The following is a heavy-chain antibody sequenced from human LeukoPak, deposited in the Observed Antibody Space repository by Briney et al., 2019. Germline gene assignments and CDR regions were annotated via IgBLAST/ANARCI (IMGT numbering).Heavy chain of an antibody. V-gene: IGHV1-24*01. J-gene: IGHJ5*02. CDR3: ATYLSSSWPRWFDP. Sequence: ASVKVSCKVSGYTLTELSMHWVRQAPGKGLEWMGGFDPEDGETIHAQKFQGRVTMTEDTSTDTAYMELSSLRSEDTAVYYCATYLSSSWPRWFDPWGQGTLVTVSS. CDR2: FDPEDGET. D-gene: IGHD6-13*01. CDR1: GYTLTELS.